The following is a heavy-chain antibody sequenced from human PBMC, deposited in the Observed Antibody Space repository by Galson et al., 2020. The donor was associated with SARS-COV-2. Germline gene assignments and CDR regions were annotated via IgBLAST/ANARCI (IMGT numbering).Heavy chain of an antibody. CDR3: ARDVTSPGYFDF. J-gene: IGHJ4*02. D-gene: IGHD3-3*01. V-gene: IGHV4-39*07. CDR2: IYYSGST. Sequence: SRNFWGWIRQPPGKGLEWIGSIYYSGSTYFNPSLKSRATISVDTSRNQFSLNLRSVTAADTAVYFCARDVTSPGYFDFWGPGTRVTVSS. CDR1: SRNF.